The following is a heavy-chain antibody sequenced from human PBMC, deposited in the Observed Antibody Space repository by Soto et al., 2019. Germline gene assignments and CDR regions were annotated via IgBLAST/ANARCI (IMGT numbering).Heavy chain of an antibody. CDR2: LDPADSFT. V-gene: IGHV5-10-1*01. Sequence: GESLQISCNVSGYSFTTFWISCVRQMPEKGLEWIGRLDPADSFTNYSPSFQGHVTISVDKSINTAYLQWSSLKASDTAIYYCARHLYDNRNYLDALDVWGQGTMVTVSS. CDR1: GYSFTTFW. CDR3: ARHLYDNRNYLDALDV. J-gene: IGHJ3*01. D-gene: IGHD3-22*01.